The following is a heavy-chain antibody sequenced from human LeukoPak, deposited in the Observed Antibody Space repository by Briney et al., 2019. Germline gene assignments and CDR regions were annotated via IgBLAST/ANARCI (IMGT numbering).Heavy chain of an antibody. CDR2: IYSGGST. Sequence: PGGSLRLSCAASGFTFSSYSMNWVRQAPGKGLEWVSVIYSGGSTYYADSVKGRFTISRDNSKNTLYLQMNSLKASDTAMYYCARRVYGSGSYYYFDYWGQATLVTVSS. J-gene: IGHJ4*02. CDR3: ARRVYGSGSYYYFDY. CDR1: GFTFSSYS. V-gene: IGHV3-66*04. D-gene: IGHD3-10*01.